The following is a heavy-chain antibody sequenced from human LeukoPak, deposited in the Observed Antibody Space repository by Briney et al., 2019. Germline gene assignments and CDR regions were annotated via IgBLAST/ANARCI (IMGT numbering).Heavy chain of an antibody. Sequence: GGSLRLSCAASGFTFSSYWMHRVRQAPGKGLVWVSRITGDGSGANYADSVKGRFTISRDNAKNTLYLQMNSLRAEDTAVYYCARFAVTTAGDYWGQGTLVTVSS. CDR1: GFTFSSYW. CDR2: ITGDGSGA. CDR3: ARFAVTTAGDY. D-gene: IGHD1-1*01. J-gene: IGHJ4*02. V-gene: IGHV3-74*01.